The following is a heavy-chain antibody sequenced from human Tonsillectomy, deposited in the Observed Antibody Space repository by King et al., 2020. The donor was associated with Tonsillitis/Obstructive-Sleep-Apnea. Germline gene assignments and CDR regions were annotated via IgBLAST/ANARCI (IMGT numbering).Heavy chain of an antibody. CDR2: INSDGSST. CDR3: ARSDYGDFYFDY. CDR1: GFTFSSYW. J-gene: IGHJ4*02. V-gene: IGHV3-74*02. Sequence: VQLVESGGGLVQPGGSLRLSCPASGFTFSSYWMHWVRQAPGKGLVWVSRINSDGSSTTYADSVKGRFTISRDNAKNTLYLQMHSLRAEDTAVYYCARSDYGDFYFDYGGQGTLVTVSS. D-gene: IGHD4-17*01.